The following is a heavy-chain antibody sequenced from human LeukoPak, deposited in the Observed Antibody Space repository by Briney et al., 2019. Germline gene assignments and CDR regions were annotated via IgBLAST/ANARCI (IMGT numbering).Heavy chain of an antibody. J-gene: IGHJ1*01. CDR2: INHSGST. CDR1: GGSFSGYY. V-gene: IGHV4-34*01. CDR3: ARPSSLRYFDWLSGAEYFQH. Sequence: PSETLSLTCAVYGGSFSGYYWSWIRQPPGKGLEWIGEINHSGSTNYNPSLKSRVTISVDTSKNQFSLKLSSVTAADTAVYYCARPSSLRYFDWLSGAEYFQHWGQGTLVAVSS. D-gene: IGHD3-9*01.